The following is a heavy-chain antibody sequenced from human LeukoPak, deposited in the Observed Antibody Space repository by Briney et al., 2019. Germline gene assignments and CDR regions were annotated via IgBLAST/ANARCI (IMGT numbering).Heavy chain of an antibody. Sequence: PGGSLRLSCAASGFNLNSYMLNWVRQAPGKGLEWVSSISSTGSYIYYADSVKGRFTISRDNPGNVVYLQMNSLRAEDTAVYYCATDTVTTVSDAFDIWGQGTMVTVSS. CDR1: GFNLNSYM. D-gene: IGHD4-17*01. J-gene: IGHJ3*02. CDR2: ISSTGSYI. V-gene: IGHV3-21*01. CDR3: ATDTVTTVSDAFDI.